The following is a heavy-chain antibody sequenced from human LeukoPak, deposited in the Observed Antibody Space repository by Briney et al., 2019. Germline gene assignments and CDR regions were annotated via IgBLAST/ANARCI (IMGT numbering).Heavy chain of an antibody. Sequence: ASVKVSCKASGYTFTGYYMHWVRQAPGQGLEWMGWINPNSGGTNYAQKFQGRVTMTRDTSISTAYMELSRLRSDDTAVYYCARGADILTDSLNWFDPWGQGTLVTVSS. V-gene: IGHV1-2*02. J-gene: IGHJ5*02. CDR3: ARGADILTDSLNWFDP. CDR1: GYTFTGYY. CDR2: INPNSGGT. D-gene: IGHD3-9*01.